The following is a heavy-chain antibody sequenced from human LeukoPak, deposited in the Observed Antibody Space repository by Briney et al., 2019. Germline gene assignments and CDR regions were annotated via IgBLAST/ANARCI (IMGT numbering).Heavy chain of an antibody. D-gene: IGHD1-26*01. CDR1: GGSISNYY. CDR3: ARDTGATGY. V-gene: IGHV4-59*01. CDR2: IYYSGST. Sequence: SETLSLTCTVSGGSISNYYWSWIRQPPGKGLEWIGYIYYSGSTNYNPSLKSRVTISVDTSKNQFSLKLSSVTAADTAVYYCARDTGATGYWGQGTLVTVSS. J-gene: IGHJ4*02.